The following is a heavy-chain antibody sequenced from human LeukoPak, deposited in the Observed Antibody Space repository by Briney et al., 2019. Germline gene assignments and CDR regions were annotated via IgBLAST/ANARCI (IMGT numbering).Heavy chain of an antibody. Sequence: SETLSLTCAVYGGSFSGYYWSWIRQPPGKGLEWIGEINHSGSTNYNPSLKSRVTISVDTSKNQFSLKLSSVTAADMAVYYCASSSWYDGDYWGQGTLVTVSS. CDR1: GGSFSGYY. CDR3: ASSSWYDGDY. CDR2: INHSGST. J-gene: IGHJ4*02. V-gene: IGHV4-34*01. D-gene: IGHD6-13*01.